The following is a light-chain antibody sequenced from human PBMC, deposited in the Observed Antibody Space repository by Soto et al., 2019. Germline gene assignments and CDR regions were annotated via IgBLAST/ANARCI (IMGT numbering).Light chain of an antibody. CDR2: RVF. V-gene: IGKV3-20*01. Sequence: EIVLTRSPGTLSLSPGERATLSCRASQSVGESLVWYQQKPGQAPRLLIYRVFNRATGIPDRFSGSGSGTDFTLTISRLEPEDFAVYYCQQFGGSPRTFGRGTKVERK. CDR3: QQFGGSPRT. CDR1: QSVGES. J-gene: IGKJ1*01.